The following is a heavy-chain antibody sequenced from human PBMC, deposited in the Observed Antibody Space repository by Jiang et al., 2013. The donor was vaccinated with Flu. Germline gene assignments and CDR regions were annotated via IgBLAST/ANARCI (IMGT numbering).Heavy chain of an antibody. J-gene: IGHJ3*02. Sequence: LVESGAEVKKPGASVKVSCKASGYTFTGYYMHWVRQAPGQGLEWMGWINPNSGGTNYAQKFQGWVTMTRDTSISTAYMELSRLRSDDTAVYYCARARDGSGWYKNFTGAFDIWGQGTMVTVSS. CDR3: ARARDGSGWYKNFTGAFDI. D-gene: IGHD6-19*01. CDR1: GYTFTGYY. V-gene: IGHV1-2*04. CDR2: INPNSGGT.